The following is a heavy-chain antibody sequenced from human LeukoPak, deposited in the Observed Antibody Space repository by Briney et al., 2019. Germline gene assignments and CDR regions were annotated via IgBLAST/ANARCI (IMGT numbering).Heavy chain of an antibody. V-gene: IGHV1-46*01. D-gene: IGHD2-21*02. J-gene: IGHJ5*02. CDR3: ARRDCVGDCYSNWFDP. CDR2: INPRGGST. CDR1: GYTFTNYF. Sequence: ASVTVSCKASGYTFTNYFMHRVRQAPGQGLEWMGIINPRGGSTGYAQKFQGRITMTTDMSTRTVYMELSSLESEDTAVYYCARRDCVGDCYSNWFDPWGQGTLVTVSS.